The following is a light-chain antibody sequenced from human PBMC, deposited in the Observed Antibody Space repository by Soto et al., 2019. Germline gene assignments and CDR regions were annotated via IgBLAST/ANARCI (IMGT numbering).Light chain of an antibody. Sequence: QSALTQSASVSGSPGQSITISCTGTSSDVGSYNLVSWYQQHPGKAPTLMIYEGSQRPSGVSNRFSGSKSGNTASLTISGLQAEDEADYFCCSYAGSSTFVFGTGTKLTVL. CDR3: CSYAGSSTFV. CDR1: SSDVGSYNL. V-gene: IGLV2-23*01. J-gene: IGLJ1*01. CDR2: EGS.